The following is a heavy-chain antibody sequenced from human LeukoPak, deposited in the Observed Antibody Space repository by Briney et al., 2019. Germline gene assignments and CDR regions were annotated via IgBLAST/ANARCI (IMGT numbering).Heavy chain of an antibody. CDR3: ARDLCSSTSCYSHYYYMDV. V-gene: IGHV4-59*12. CDR1: GGSITSFS. D-gene: IGHD2-2*02. J-gene: IGHJ6*03. CDR2: IYHSGST. Sequence: PSETLSLTCAVSGGSITSFSWNWIRQPPGKGLEWIGYIYHSGSTYYNPSLKSRVTISVDRSKNQFSLKLSSVTAADTAVYYCARDLCSSTSCYSHYYYMDVWGKGTTVTVSS.